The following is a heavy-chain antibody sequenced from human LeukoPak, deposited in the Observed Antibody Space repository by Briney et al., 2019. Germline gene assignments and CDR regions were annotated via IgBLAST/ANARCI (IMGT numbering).Heavy chain of an antibody. V-gene: IGHV4-30-2*01. CDR1: GGSISSGGYY. CDR3: ARGISYFDY. D-gene: IGHD1-14*01. J-gene: IGHJ4*02. CDR2: IYHSGST. Sequence: PSETLSLTCTVSGGSISSGGYYWSWIRQPPGKGLEWIGYIYHSGSTYYNPSLKSRVTISVDTSKNQFSLKLSSVTAADTAVYCCARGISYFDYWGQGTLVTVSS.